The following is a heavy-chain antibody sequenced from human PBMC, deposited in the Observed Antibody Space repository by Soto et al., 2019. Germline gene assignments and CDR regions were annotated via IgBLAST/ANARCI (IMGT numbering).Heavy chain of an antibody. D-gene: IGHD1-26*01. CDR1: GFTFNKYT. Sequence: EVQLVESGGGLVQSGGSLRLTCAASGFTFNKYTMNWVRQAPGKGLEWLSYISGGGGTMFYADSVKGRVTISRDNAKNSLYLQMDSLRAEDTAVYYCARDNRGSYSIAYWGQGTLVTVSS. CDR2: ISGGGGTM. CDR3: ARDNRGSYSIAY. V-gene: IGHV3-48*04. J-gene: IGHJ4*02.